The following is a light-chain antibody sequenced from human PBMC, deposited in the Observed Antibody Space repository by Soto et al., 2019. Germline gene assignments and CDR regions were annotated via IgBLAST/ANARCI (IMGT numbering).Light chain of an antibody. CDR2: DVN. CDR1: SSDVGGYNH. V-gene: IGLV2-11*01. J-gene: IGLJ1*01. Sequence: QSALTQPRSVSGSPGQSVAISCTGTSSDVGGYNHVSWYQQHPGKAPKLMVYDVNKRASGVPDRFSGSKSGNTASLTISGLQAEDEADYYCCSYLCVYTFDVFGTGTKVTVL. CDR3: CSYLCVYTFDV.